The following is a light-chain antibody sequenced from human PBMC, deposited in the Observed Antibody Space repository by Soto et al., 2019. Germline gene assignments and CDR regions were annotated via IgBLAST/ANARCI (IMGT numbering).Light chain of an antibody. Sequence: QSVLTQPPSVSGAPGRRVTISCTGGSSNVGAGYDVNWYQQLPGTAPKLLIYGNINRPSGVPDRFSGSKSGTSASLAITGLQAEDEADYYCQSYDSSLSGYVFGTGTKLTVL. CDR3: QSYDSSLSGYV. J-gene: IGLJ1*01. CDR1: SSNVGAGYD. V-gene: IGLV1-40*01. CDR2: GNI.